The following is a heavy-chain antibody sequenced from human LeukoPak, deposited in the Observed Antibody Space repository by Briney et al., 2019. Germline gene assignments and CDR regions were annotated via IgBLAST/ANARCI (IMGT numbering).Heavy chain of an antibody. Sequence: SGGSLSLSCVASGFTFSSYAMSWVRQAPGEGLEWIGEMYNSGTGTYKPSLRSRVTMFFDESKNHFSLKLNSVTAADTAVYYCARGGDWDFDYWGQGTLVTVSS. CDR2: MYNSGTG. J-gene: IGHJ4*02. D-gene: IGHD3/OR15-3a*01. V-gene: IGHV4/OR15-8*01. CDR1: GFTFSSYA. CDR3: ARGGDWDFDY.